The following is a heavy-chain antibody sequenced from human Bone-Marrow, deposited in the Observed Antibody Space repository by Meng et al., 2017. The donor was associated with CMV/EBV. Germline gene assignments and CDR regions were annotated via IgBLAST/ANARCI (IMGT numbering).Heavy chain of an antibody. CDR3: ARVKGYCSSTSCYGSAFDI. CDR1: GYTFTGYY. D-gene: IGHD2-2*01. CDR2: INPNSGGT. Sequence: VSVKVSCKASGYTFTGYYMHWVRQAPGQGLEWMGWINPNSGGTNYAQKFQGRVTMTRDTSISTAYMELSRLRSDDTAVYYCARVKGYCSSTSCYGSAFDIWGQGTMVTVSS. V-gene: IGHV1-2*02. J-gene: IGHJ3*02.